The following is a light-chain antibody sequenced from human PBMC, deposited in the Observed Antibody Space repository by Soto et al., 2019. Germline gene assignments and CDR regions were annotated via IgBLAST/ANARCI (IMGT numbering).Light chain of an antibody. CDR1: CSDVGGYNY. J-gene: IGLJ1*01. Sequence: QSALTQPASVSGSPGQSITISCTGTCSDVGGYNYVSWYQQHPGKAPKLMIYEVSNRPSGVSNRFSGSKSGNTASLTISGLHTEDEADYYCSSYTSSSTLVFGTGTKVTVL. CDR2: EVS. CDR3: SSYTSSSTLV. V-gene: IGLV2-14*01.